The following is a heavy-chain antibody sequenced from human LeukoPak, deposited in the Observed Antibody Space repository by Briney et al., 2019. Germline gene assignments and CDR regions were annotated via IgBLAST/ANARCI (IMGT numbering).Heavy chain of an antibody. CDR3: ASGFYGDYVSGLDY. CDR2: ISSSGSTI. Sequence: GGSLRLSCAASGFTFSSYSMNWVRQAPGKGLEWGSYISSSGSTIYYADSVKGRFTISRDNAKNSLYLQMNSLRAEDTAVYYCASGFYGDYVSGLDYWGQGTLVTVSS. D-gene: IGHD4-17*01. J-gene: IGHJ4*02. V-gene: IGHV3-48*04. CDR1: GFTFSSYS.